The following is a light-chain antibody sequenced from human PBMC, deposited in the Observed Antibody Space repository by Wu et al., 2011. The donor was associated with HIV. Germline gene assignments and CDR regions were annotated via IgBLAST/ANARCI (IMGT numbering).Light chain of an antibody. CDR1: QSVSSSH. V-gene: IGKV3-20*01. CDR3: QQYGSSPPYT. CDR2: GAS. J-gene: IGKJ5*01. Sequence: CRASQSVSSSHLAWYQXKPGQAPRLLIYGASSRATGIPDRFSGSGSGTDFTLTISRLEPEDFAVFYCQQYGSSPPYTFGQGTRLEIK.